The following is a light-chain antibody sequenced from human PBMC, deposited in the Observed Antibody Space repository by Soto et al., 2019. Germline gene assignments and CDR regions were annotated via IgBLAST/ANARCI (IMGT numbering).Light chain of an antibody. J-gene: IGLJ3*02. Sequence: SYDLTQPPSVSVAPGQTATISCGGNNIGTKSVHWYQQKPGQAPVLVVYDDSDRPSGIPERFSGSNSGNTATLTISRVEAGDEADYYCQVWESSSDHPREFGGGTQLTVL. V-gene: IGLV3-21*02. CDR3: QVWESSSDHPRE. CDR1: NIGTKS. CDR2: DDS.